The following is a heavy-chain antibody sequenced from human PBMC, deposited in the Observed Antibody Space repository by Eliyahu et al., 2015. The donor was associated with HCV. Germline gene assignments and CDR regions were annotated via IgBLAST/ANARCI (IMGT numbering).Heavy chain of an antibody. CDR1: XFTXXSYW. Sequence: EVQLVESGGGLVQPGGSXRLSCAXXXFTXXSYWMHWVRQAPGKGXVWVSRINSDGSSTSYADSVKGRFTISRDNAKNTLYLQMNSLRAEDTAVYYCARDWGSSLYGMDVWGQGTTVTVSS. V-gene: IGHV3-74*01. D-gene: IGHD3-16*01. J-gene: IGHJ6*02. CDR3: ARDWGSSLYGMDV. CDR2: INSDGSST.